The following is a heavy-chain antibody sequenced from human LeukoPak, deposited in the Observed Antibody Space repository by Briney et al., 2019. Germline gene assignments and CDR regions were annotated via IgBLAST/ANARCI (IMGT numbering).Heavy chain of an antibody. CDR3: TRVLSGGGCIDY. CDR1: GFTFDSYA. D-gene: IGHD3-16*01. Sequence: PGGSLRLSCAASGFTFDSYAMSWVRQSPGEALEWLSDISRSGGSTYYADSVKGRFTISRDNSKNTLYLQMNSLKTEDTAVYYCTRVLSGGGCIDYWGQGTLVTVSP. J-gene: IGHJ4*02. V-gene: IGHV3-23*01. CDR2: ISRSGGST.